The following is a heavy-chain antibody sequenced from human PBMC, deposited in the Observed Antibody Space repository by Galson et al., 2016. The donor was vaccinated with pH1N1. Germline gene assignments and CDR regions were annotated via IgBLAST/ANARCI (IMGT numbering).Heavy chain of an antibody. D-gene: IGHD3-16*02. Sequence: ETLSLTCTISTGSISGYYWTWIRQPPGKGLEWIGYTYYGGSTNYYPSLKSRLTITIDTSKNQFSLKLSSLTAADTAVYYCARDPRELSPTFGAFDIWGQGTMVTVSS. CDR2: TYYGGST. V-gene: IGHV4-59*01. CDR3: ARDPRELSPTFGAFDI. J-gene: IGHJ3*02. CDR1: TGSISGYY.